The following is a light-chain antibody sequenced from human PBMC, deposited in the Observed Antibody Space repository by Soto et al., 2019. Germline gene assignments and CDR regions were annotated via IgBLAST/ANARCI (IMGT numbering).Light chain of an antibody. J-gene: IGLJ3*02. CDR2: DVT. CDR3: SSFAGSNNLV. V-gene: IGLV2-8*01. Sequence: QSALTQPPSASASPGQSVTISCTGTSGDVGGYNFVSWYQQHPGKAPKLIIFDVTKRPSGVPDRFSGSKSGNTASLTVSGLQAEDEADYYCSSFAGSNNLVFGGGTKLTVL. CDR1: SGDVGGYNF.